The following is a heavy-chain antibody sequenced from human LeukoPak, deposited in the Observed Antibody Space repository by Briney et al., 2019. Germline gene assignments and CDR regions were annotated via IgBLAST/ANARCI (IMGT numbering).Heavy chain of an antibody. CDR3: VRTRFSDHIVPAAERADDACDM. Sequence: PSETLSLTCTVSGGSISSSRYYWGWIRQPPGKGLEWIGSIRYSGSTYYNPSLKSRVTVSVDTSENQFSLKLSSVAAADTAVYFCVRTRFSDHIVPAAERADDACDMWGQGTMVTVSS. CDR1: GGSISSSRYY. V-gene: IGHV4-39*07. CDR2: IRYSGST. J-gene: IGHJ3*02. D-gene: IGHD2-2*01.